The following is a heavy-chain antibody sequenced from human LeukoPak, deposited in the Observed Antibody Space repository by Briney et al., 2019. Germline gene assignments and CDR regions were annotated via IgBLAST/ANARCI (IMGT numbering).Heavy chain of an antibody. CDR3: ASWRSYGSGSYYFYFDY. Sequence: ASVKVSCTASGYTFTSYGISWVRQAPGQGLEWMGWISAYNGNTNYAQKLQGRVTMTTDTSTSTAYMELRSLRSDDTAVYYCASWRSYGSGSYYFYFDYWGQGTLVTVSS. J-gene: IGHJ4*02. CDR1: GYTFTSYG. CDR2: ISAYNGNT. V-gene: IGHV1-18*01. D-gene: IGHD3-10*01.